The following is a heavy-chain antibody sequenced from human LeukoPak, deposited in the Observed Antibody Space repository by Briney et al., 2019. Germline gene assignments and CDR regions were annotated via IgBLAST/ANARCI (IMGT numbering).Heavy chain of an antibody. CDR2: IRYDGSNK. CDR3: AKDYTIFGVAEAIDY. Sequence: GGSLRLSCAASGFTFSSYGMHWVRQAPGKGLEWVAFIRYDGSNKYYADSVKGRFTISRDNSKNTLYLQMNSLRAEDTAVYYCAKDYTIFGVAEAIDYWGQGTLVTVSS. J-gene: IGHJ4*02. D-gene: IGHD3-3*01. CDR1: GFTFSSYG. V-gene: IGHV3-30*02.